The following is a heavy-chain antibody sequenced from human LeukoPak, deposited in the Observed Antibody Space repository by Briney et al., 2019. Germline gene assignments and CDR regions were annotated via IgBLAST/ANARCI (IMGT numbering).Heavy chain of an antibody. CDR3: ARGYCSGGSCYPDY. CDR1: GYTFTGYY. Sequence: ASVKVSCKASGYTFTGYYMHWVRQAPGQGLEWMGWINPNSGGTNYAQKFQGRVTMTRDTSIGTAYMELSRLRSDDTAVYYCARGYCSGGSCYPDYWGQGTLVTVSS. CDR2: INPNSGGT. V-gene: IGHV1-2*02. D-gene: IGHD2-15*01. J-gene: IGHJ4*02.